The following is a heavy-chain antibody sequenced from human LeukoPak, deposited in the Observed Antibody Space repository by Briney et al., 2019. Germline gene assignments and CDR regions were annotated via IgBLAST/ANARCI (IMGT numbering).Heavy chain of an antibody. CDR3: AREKTGTMGMGFDY. CDR1: GGSISSSSYY. V-gene: IGHV4-39*07. Sequence: SETLSLTCTVSGGSISSSSYYWGWIRQPPGKGLEWIGSIYYSGSTYYNPSLKSRVTISVDTSKNQFSLKLSSVTAADTAVYYCAREKTGTMGMGFDYWGQGTLVTVSS. J-gene: IGHJ4*02. D-gene: IGHD1-1*01. CDR2: IYYSGST.